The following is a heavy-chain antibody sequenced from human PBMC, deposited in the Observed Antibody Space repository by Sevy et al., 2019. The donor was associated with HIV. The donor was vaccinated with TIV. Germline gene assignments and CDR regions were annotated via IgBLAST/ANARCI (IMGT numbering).Heavy chain of an antibody. CDR2: IYWNDDK. CDR3: AHRYYDYVWGSYHQYYFDY. Sequence: SGPTLVKPTQTLTLTCTFSGFSLSTSGVGVGWIRHPPGKALEWLALIYWNDDKRYSPSLKSRLTITKDTSKNQVVLTMTNMDPVDTATYYCAHRYYDYVWGSYHQYYFDYWGQGTLVTVSS. CDR1: GFSLSTSGVG. D-gene: IGHD3-16*02. V-gene: IGHV2-5*01. J-gene: IGHJ4*02.